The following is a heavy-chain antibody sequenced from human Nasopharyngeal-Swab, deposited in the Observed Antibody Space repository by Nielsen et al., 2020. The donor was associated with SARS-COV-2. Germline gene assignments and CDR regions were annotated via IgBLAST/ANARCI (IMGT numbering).Heavy chain of an antibody. J-gene: IGHJ4*02. CDR3: EKDRGDYDYIWGSYRGGFDY. CDR2: ISGSGGGT. V-gene: IGHV3-23*01. D-gene: IGHD3-16*02. Sequence: WIRQPPGKGPEWVSTISGSGGGTYYADSVKGRFTISRDNSKNTLYLQMNSLRAEDTTVYYCEKDRGDYDYIWGSYRGGFDYWGQGTLVTVSS.